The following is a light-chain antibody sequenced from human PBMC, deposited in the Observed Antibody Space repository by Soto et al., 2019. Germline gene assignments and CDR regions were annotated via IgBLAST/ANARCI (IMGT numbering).Light chain of an antibody. V-gene: IGKV1-5*01. Sequence: DIQMTQSPCSLSASVGDRVTITCRASQSISSYLNWYQQKPGQAPNLLIYDVSTLGSGVPSRFSGSGSGTDFTLTIDNLQPDDFATYYCQQYNSDPLTFGGGTKVDIK. CDR3: QQYNSDPLT. CDR2: DVS. CDR1: QSISSY. J-gene: IGKJ4*01.